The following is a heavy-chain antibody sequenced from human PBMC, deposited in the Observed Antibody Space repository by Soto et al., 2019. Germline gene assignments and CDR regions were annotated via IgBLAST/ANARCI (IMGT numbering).Heavy chain of an antibody. D-gene: IGHD3-10*01. Sequence: QVHLEESGPGLVRPSGTLSLTCNVSGVPISSYDWWTWVRQTPGKGMEWIEEIYHNGRTNYNPSLKSRVSLSVDKSKTQFSLNLQSLTAADTAVYYCARGTLIGSSTRNWFDPWGQGTQVTVSS. CDR1: GVPISSYDW. V-gene: IGHV4-4*02. CDR3: ARGTLIGSSTRNWFDP. CDR2: IYHNGRT. J-gene: IGHJ5*02.